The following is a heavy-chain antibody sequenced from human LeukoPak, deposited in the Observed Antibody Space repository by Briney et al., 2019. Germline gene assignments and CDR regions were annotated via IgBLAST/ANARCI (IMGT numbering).Heavy chain of an antibody. J-gene: IGHJ4*02. CDR3: ARGGATYYYFDY. CDR2: IYHDGST. V-gene: IGHV4-59*01. Sequence: SETLSLICTVSGGSRGGYYWGWIRQPPGTGREWIGYIYHDGSTNHSPSLKSRVTISGDTSKNQCSLKLTPVTAADTAVYYCARGGATYYYFDYWGQGTLVTVSS. CDR1: GGSRGGYY. D-gene: IGHD1-26*01.